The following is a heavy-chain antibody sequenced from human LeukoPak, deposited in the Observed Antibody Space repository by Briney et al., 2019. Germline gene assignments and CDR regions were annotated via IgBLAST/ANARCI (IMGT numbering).Heavy chain of an antibody. V-gene: IGHV4-34*01. CDR1: GGSFSGYY. CDR3: ARGILGLYYFDV. CDR2: MHYSGAT. D-gene: IGHD3-16*01. J-gene: IGHJ2*01. Sequence: SETLSLTCAISGGSFSGYYWTWIREAPGKGLEWIGEMHYSGATSYKPSLRGRVTISRGTSENQLSLEVTSVTAADTAVYYCARGILGLYYFDVWGRGIPVTVSS.